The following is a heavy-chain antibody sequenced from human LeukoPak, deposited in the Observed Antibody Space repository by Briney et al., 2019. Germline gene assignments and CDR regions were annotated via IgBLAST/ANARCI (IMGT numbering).Heavy chain of an antibody. Sequence: SQTLSLTCTVSGGSISSGGYYWSWIRQHPGKGLEWIGCIYYSGSTYYNPSLKSRVTISVDTSKNQFSLKLSSVTAADTAVYYCARGSLQGWFDPWGQGTLVTVSS. CDR2: IYYSGST. D-gene: IGHD4-11*01. CDR3: ARGSLQGWFDP. V-gene: IGHV4-31*03. J-gene: IGHJ5*02. CDR1: GGSISSGGYY.